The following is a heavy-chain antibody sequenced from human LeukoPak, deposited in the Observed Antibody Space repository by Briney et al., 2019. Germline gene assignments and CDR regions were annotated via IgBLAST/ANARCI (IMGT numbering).Heavy chain of an antibody. Sequence: SQTLSLTCAVSGGSISSGGYSWSWIRQPPGKGLEWIGYIYPSGSAYYNPSLKSRVTISVDRSRNQFSLKLNSVTAADTAVYYCARSPDSVRFDYWGQGTLVPASS. D-gene: IGHD1-14*01. CDR2: IYPSGSA. J-gene: IGHJ4*02. CDR1: GGSISSGGYS. CDR3: ARSPDSVRFDY. V-gene: IGHV4-30-2*01.